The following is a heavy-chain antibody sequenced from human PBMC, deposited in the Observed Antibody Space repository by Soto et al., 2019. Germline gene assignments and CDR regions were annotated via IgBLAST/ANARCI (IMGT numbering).Heavy chain of an antibody. CDR2: ISYDGNNK. CDR1: GFTFSSYW. V-gene: IGHV3-30-3*01. CDR3: ARDGARGYRHGYWFDP. Sequence: GGSLRLSCAASGFTFSSYWMSWVRQAPGKGLEWVALISYDGNNKYYADSVKGRFTISRDNSKNTLYLQMNSLRAEAPAVFPCARDGARGYRHGYWFDPWGQGTLVNVSS. J-gene: IGHJ5*02. D-gene: IGHD5-18*01.